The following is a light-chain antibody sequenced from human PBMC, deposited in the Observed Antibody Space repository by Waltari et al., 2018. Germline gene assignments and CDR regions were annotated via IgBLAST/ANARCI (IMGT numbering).Light chain of an antibody. CDR1: QSLLDSDGKTH. V-gene: IGKV2-29*02. CDR2: DVS. J-gene: IGKJ1*01. Sequence: DIVMTHTPLSLSVTPGQPASISCKSSQSLLDSDGKTHLCWYLQKPGQPPHRLIYDVSSRFSGVPVRFSGSGSGTDFTLKISRVEAEDIGVYYCMQGKQLPHTFGQGTKVESK. CDR3: MQGKQLPHT.